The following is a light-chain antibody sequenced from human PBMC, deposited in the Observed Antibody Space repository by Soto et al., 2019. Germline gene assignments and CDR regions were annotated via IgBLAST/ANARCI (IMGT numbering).Light chain of an antibody. CDR3: QQYHNWPPYT. V-gene: IGKV3-15*01. CDR2: GAS. Sequence: IVMTQSPATLSVSPGEGATLSFSASQSVGTNLAWYQQKYGQAPRLLIYGASNRATGIPARFSGSGSGTEFTLTISSLQSEDFAVYYCQQYHNWPPYTFGQGTKVDI. CDR1: QSVGTN. J-gene: IGKJ2*01.